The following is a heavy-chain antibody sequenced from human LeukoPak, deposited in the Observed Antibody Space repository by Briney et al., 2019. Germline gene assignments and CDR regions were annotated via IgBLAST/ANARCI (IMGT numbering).Heavy chain of an antibody. Sequence: PSETLCLTCAVYGGSFSGYYWSWIRQPPGKGLEWIAEINHSGSTNYNPSLKSRVTISVDTSKNQFSLKLSSVTAADTAVYYCARKRSSTSLHYGMDVWGKGTTVTASS. J-gene: IGHJ6*04. CDR1: GGSFSGYY. CDR3: ARKRSSTSLHYGMDV. CDR2: INHSGST. D-gene: IGHD2-2*01. V-gene: IGHV4-34*01.